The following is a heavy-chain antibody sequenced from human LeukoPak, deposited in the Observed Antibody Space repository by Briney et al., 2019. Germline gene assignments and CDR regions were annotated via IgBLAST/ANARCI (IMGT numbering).Heavy chain of an antibody. V-gene: IGHV4-30-2*01. Sequence: SQTLSLTCTVSGGSISSGGYYWSWIRQPPGKGLEWIGYIYHSGSTYYNPSLKSRVTISVDRSKNQFSLKLSSVSAADTAVYYCARDTLAIRSYGSGDDAFDIWGQGTMVTVSS. J-gene: IGHJ3*02. D-gene: IGHD3-10*01. CDR2: IYHSGST. CDR3: ARDTLAIRSYGSGDDAFDI. CDR1: GGSISSGGYY.